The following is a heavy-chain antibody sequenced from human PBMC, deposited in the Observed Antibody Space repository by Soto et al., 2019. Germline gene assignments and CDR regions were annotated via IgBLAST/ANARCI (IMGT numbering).Heavy chain of an antibody. CDR3: ARGGIVVVPAAPDY. CDR1: GFTFSSYG. D-gene: IGHD2-2*01. J-gene: IGHJ4*02. V-gene: IGHV3-33*01. CDR2: IWYDGSNK. Sequence: AGSLRLSCAASGFTFSSYGMHWVRQAPGKGLEWVAVIWYDGSNKYYADSVKGRFTISRDNSKNTLYLQMNSLRAEDTAVYYCARGGIVVVPAAPDYWGQGTLVTVSS.